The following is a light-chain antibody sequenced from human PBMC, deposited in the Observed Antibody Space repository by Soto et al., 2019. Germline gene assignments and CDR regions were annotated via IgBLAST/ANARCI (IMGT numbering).Light chain of an antibody. CDR2: EVS. Sequence: QSALTQPASVSGSPGQSITISCTGTNSDVGGYNYVSWHQQHPGKAPNLMIYEVSNRPSGVSNRFSGSKSGNTASLTICGLQAEDEADYYCSSYTISSAGVFGGGTKLTVL. CDR1: NSDVGGYNY. V-gene: IGLV2-14*01. CDR3: SSYTISSAGV. J-gene: IGLJ3*02.